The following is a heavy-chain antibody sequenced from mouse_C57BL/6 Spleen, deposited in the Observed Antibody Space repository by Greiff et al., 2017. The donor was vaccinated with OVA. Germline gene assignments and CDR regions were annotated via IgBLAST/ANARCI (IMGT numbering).Heavy chain of an antibody. J-gene: IGHJ2*01. CDR1: GYTFTDYY. CDR3: SRGGPYYFDY. V-gene: IGHV1-19*01. D-gene: IGHD3-3*01. Sequence: SGPVLVKPGASVKMSCKASGYTFTDYYMNWVKQSHGKSLEWIGVINPYNGGTSYNQKFKGKATLTVDKSSSTAYMELNSLTSEDSAVYYCSRGGPYYFDYWGQGTTLTVSS. CDR2: INPYNGGT.